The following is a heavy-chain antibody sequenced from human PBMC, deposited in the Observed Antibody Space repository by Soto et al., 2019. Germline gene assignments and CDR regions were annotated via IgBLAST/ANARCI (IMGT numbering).Heavy chain of an antibody. V-gene: IGHV4-59*01. CDR2: IYYSGST. CDR3: ARNRGSGYGNYYYYYMDV. D-gene: IGHD5-12*01. Sequence: SETLSLTCTVSGGSIGSDYWSLLRHPPGKGLEWIGYIYYSGSTNYNPPLKSRVTISVDTSKNQFSLKLSSVTAADTAVYYCARNRGSGYGNYYYYYMDVWGKGTTVTVSS. J-gene: IGHJ6*03. CDR1: GGSIGSDY.